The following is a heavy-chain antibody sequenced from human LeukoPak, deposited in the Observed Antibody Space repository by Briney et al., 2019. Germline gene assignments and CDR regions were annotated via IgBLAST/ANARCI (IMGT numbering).Heavy chain of an antibody. J-gene: IGHJ5*02. CDR1: GVSISSYY. D-gene: IGHD4-17*01. CDR3: ARVRGYGDAAANWFDP. CDR2: IYYSGST. V-gene: IGHV4-59*01. Sequence: PSETLSLTCTVSGVSISSYYWSWLRQPPGKGLEWIGYIYYSGSTNYNPSLKSRVTISVDTSKNQFSLKLSSVTAADTAVYYCARVRGYGDAAANWFDPWGQGTLVTVSS.